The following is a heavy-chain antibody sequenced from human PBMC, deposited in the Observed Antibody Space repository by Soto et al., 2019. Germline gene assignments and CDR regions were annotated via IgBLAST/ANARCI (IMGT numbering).Heavy chain of an antibody. J-gene: IGHJ4*02. V-gene: IGHV4-59*01. CDR2: IYYSGST. D-gene: IGHD1-1*01. Sequence: SETLSLTCTVSGGSISSYNWSWLRQPPGKGLEWIGYIYYSGSTNYNPSLKSRVTISVDTSKDQFSLKLSSVTAADTAVYYCARVQAGTIDYWGQGALVTVSS. CDR1: GGSISSYN. CDR3: ARVQAGTIDY.